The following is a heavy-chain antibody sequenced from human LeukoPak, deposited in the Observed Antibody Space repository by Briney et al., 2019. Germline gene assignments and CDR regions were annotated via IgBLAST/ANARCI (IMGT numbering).Heavy chain of an antibody. J-gene: IGHJ4*02. V-gene: IGHV4-59*08. CDR2: IYYSGST. CDR3: ARHAQYYYDSSGYSYLEY. CDR1: GGSISSYY. Sequence: PSETLSLTCTVSGGSISSYYWSWLRQPPGKGLEWVGYIYYSGSTNYNPSLKSRVTISVDTSKNQFSLKLSSVTAADTAVYYCARHAQYYYDSSGYSYLEYWGQGTLVTVSS. D-gene: IGHD3-22*01.